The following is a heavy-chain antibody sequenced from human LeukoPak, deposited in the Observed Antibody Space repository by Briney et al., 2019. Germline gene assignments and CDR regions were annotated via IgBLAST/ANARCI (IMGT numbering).Heavy chain of an antibody. D-gene: IGHD3-10*01. V-gene: IGHV3-21*01. Sequence: SGGSLRLSCAASGFTFSSYSMNWVRHAPGKGPEWVSSISSSSSYIYYADSVKGRFTISRDNAKTSLYLQMNSLRAEDTAVYYCASLYGSGSYYNAPRYYYGMDVWGQGTTVTVSS. CDR1: GFTFSSYS. J-gene: IGHJ6*02. CDR2: ISSSSSYI. CDR3: ASLYGSGSYYNAPRYYYGMDV.